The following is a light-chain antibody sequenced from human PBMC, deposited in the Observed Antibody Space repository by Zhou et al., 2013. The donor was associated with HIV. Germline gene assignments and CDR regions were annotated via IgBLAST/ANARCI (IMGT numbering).Light chain of an antibody. V-gene: IGKV3-20*01. CDR3: QQYGTSPPLT. CDR2: GAS. Sequence: EIVLTQSPGTLSLSPGERATLSCRASQSVNNNYLAWYQQKPGQAPRRLIYGASNRAAGIPDRFSGSGSGTDFTLTINRLEPEDFAVYYCQQYGTSPPLTFGGGTKVEIK. CDR1: QSVNNNY. J-gene: IGKJ4*01.